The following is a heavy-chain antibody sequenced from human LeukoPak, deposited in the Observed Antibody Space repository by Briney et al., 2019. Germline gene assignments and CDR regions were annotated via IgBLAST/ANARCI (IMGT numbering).Heavy chain of an antibody. Sequence: ASVKVSCKASGYTFTGYYMHWVRQAPGQGLEWMGRINPNSGGTNYAQKFQGRVTMTRDTSISTAYMKLSRLRSDDTAVYYCALNWYYDILTGYLEDWGQGTLVTVSS. CDR1: GYTFTGYY. V-gene: IGHV1-2*06. J-gene: IGHJ4*02. CDR2: INPNSGGT. D-gene: IGHD3-9*01. CDR3: ALNWYYDILTGYLED.